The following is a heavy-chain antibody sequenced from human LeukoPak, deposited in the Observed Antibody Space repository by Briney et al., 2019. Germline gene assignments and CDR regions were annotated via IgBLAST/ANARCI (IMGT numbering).Heavy chain of an antibody. Sequence: PGGSLRLSCAAPGFTVTNNYLAWVRQAPGKGLEWVSIIYNYGSTYYADSVKGRFTISRLNSKNTLYLQMDSLRPEDTAIYYCARAMPGVREGYYYGMDVWGQGTTVTVSS. CDR3: ARAMPGVREGYYYGMDV. V-gene: IGHV3-53*04. D-gene: IGHD3-10*01. CDR1: GFTVTNNY. CDR2: IYNYGST. J-gene: IGHJ6*02.